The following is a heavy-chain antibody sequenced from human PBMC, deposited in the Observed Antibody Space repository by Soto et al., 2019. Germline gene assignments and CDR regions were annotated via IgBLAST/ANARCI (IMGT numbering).Heavy chain of an antibody. J-gene: IGHJ6*02. CDR3: AMVDNFVTPTPQDV. CDR2: ISPYSGNT. D-gene: IGHD5-12*01. V-gene: IGHV1-18*01. CDR1: GYIFVNYG. Sequence: QVQLVQSGDEVRKPGSSVKVSCKASGYIFVNYGIAWVRQAPGQGLEWMGWISPYSGNTHYASKAQGRLTMTTDTATSTADLDLACLTSADTAVYYCAMVDNFVTPTPQDVRGPGTTVTVSS.